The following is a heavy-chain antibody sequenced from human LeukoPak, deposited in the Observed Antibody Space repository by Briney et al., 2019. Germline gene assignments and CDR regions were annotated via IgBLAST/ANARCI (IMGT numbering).Heavy chain of an antibody. D-gene: IGHD6-19*01. Sequence: GRSLRLSCAASGFTSTSYAMHWVRQAPGKGLEWVAVISYDGSNKYYVESVKGRFTISRDNSKNTLYLQMNSLRTEGTAVYYCARGLSGNYYYYYAMDVWGQGTTVTVSS. CDR2: ISYDGSNK. CDR1: GFTSTSYA. V-gene: IGHV3-30-3*01. J-gene: IGHJ6*02. CDR3: ARGLSGNYYYYYAMDV.